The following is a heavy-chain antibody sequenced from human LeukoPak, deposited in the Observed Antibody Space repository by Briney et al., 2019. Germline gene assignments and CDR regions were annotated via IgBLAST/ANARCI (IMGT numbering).Heavy chain of an antibody. CDR2: IYYSGNT. CDR3: ATRDQSRTDIVPPDY. CDR1: GGSISTSAYY. D-gene: IGHD5-24*01. J-gene: IGHJ4*02. Sequence: PSETLSLTCIVSGGSISTSAYYWGWIRQPPGEGLQWIGSIYYSGNTYYNSSLKSRVTISVDTSTSQFSLRLSSVTAADTAVYYCATRDQSRTDIVPPDYWGQGTLVTVSS. V-gene: IGHV4-39*01.